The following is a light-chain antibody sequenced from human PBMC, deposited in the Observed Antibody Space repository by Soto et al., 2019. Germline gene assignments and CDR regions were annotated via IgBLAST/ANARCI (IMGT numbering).Light chain of an antibody. Sequence: QSVLTQPPSASGTPGQRVTISCSGSSSNIGSNSVHWYQQLPGTAPKLLIYSNSQRPSGVPERISGSKSGTSASLAISGLRSEEEGDYYCAAWDDSLSGVVFGGGTKLTVL. CDR3: AAWDDSLSGVV. CDR1: SSNIGSNS. CDR2: SNS. J-gene: IGLJ2*01. V-gene: IGLV1-47*01.